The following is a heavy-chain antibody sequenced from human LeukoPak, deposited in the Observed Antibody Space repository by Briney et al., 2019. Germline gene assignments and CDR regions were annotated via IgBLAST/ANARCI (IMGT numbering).Heavy chain of an antibody. J-gene: IGHJ5*02. V-gene: IGHV2-5*02. Sequence: SGPTLVKPTQTLTLTCTFSGFSLGTSRVGVGWVRQPPGKALEWLALIYWDDDKRYSPSLKSRLTITKDTSKNQVVLTLTNMDPVDTATYYCVHIRAPPDPVAVNWFDPWGQGTLVTVSS. CDR1: GFSLGTSRVG. CDR2: IYWDDDK. D-gene: IGHD3-10*01. CDR3: VHIRAPPDPVAVNWFDP.